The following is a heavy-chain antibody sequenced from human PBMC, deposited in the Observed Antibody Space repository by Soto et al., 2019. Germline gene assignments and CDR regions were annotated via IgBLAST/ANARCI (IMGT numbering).Heavy chain of an antibody. Sequence: PGGSLRLSCAASGFTFSSYSMNWVRQAPGKGLEWVSYISSSSSTIYYADSVKGRFTISRDNAKNSLYLQMNSLRDEDTAVYYCARDYLYDSSGYYPDYWGQGTLVTVS. CDR2: ISSSSSTI. CDR3: ARDYLYDSSGYYPDY. J-gene: IGHJ4*02. CDR1: GFTFSSYS. V-gene: IGHV3-48*02. D-gene: IGHD3-22*01.